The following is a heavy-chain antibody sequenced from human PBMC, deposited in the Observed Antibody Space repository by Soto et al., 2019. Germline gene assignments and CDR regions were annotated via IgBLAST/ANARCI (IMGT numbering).Heavy chain of an antibody. CDR1: GDSISNSRYS. CDR3: ARLNGYCISTNCHGYYGMDV. Sequence: SETLSLTCGVSGDSISNSRYSWGWIRQPPGKGLEWIGTIYSSENTYYNPSLMSRVTISVDTSKNQFSLKLSSVTAADTAVYYCARLNGYCISTNCHGYYGMDVWGQGTTVTVSS. J-gene: IGHJ6*02. CDR2: IYSSENT. V-gene: IGHV4-39*01. D-gene: IGHD2-2*01.